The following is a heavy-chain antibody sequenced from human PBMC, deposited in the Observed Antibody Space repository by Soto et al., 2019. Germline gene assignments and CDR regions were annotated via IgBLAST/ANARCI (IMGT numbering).Heavy chain of an antibody. CDR2: INPNSGKT. D-gene: IGHD2-15*01. Sequence: ASVKVSCKASGYTFTSYDINWVRQAPGQGLEWMGRINPNSGKTNYAQKFQGRVTITGDKSTSTAYMELSSLRSEDTAVYYCASLYCSGGSCLTDNWFDPWGQGTLVTVSS. V-gene: IGHV1-8*01. CDR3: ASLYCSGGSCLTDNWFDP. CDR1: GYTFTSYD. J-gene: IGHJ5*02.